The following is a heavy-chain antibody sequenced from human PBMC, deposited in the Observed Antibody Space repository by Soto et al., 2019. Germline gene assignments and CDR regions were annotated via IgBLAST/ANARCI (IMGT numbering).Heavy chain of an antibody. V-gene: IGHV3-9*01. Sequence: LRLSCAASGFTFDDYAMHWVRQAPGKGLEWVSGISWNSGSIGYADSVKGRFTISRDNAKNSLYLQMNSLRAEDTALYYCAKDIGAAPSDAFDIWGQGTMVTVSS. J-gene: IGHJ3*02. CDR1: GFTFDDYA. CDR3: AKDIGAAPSDAFDI. CDR2: ISWNSGSI. D-gene: IGHD6-13*01.